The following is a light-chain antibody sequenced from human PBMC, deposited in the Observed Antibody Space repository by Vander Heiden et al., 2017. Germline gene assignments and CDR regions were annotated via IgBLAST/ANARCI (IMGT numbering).Light chain of an antibody. CDR1: QSVSSSY. CDR3: QKYGSSTGT. CDR2: GAS. Sequence: EIVLTQPPGTLSLSPGERATLSCRASQSVSSSYLAWYQQKPGQAPRLLIYGASSRATGIPDRCSGSGSGTDFTLTISRLEPEDFAVYYCQKYGSSTGTFGRGTKVEIK. J-gene: IGKJ1*01. V-gene: IGKV3-20*01.